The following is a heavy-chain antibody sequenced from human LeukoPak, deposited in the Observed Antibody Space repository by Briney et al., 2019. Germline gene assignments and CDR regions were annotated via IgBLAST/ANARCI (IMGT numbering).Heavy chain of an antibody. CDR1: RFTFSSLA. J-gene: IGHJ5*02. CDR3: AKHSSSDMYNWFDP. D-gene: IGHD6-6*01. Sequence: PGGSLRLSCAASRFTFSSLAMTWIRQAPGKGLVWVSRINSDGSSTSYADSVKGRFTISRDNAKNTLYLQMNSLRAEDTAVYYCAKHSSSDMYNWFDPWGQGTLVTVSS. CDR2: INSDGSST. V-gene: IGHV3-74*01.